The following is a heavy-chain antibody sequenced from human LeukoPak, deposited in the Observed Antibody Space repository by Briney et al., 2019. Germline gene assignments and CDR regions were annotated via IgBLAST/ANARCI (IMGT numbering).Heavy chain of an antibody. CDR1: GFTFSSYE. CDR3: ASEAFCGGDCFV. V-gene: IGHV3-48*03. CDR2: ISSSGGTK. J-gene: IGHJ6*02. D-gene: IGHD2-21*02. Sequence: GGSLRLSCAGSGFTFSSYEMNWVRQAPGKGLEWVSYISSSGGTKYYADSVKGRFTISRDNAKNSLYLQMNSLRVEDMAVYYCASEAFCGGDCFVWGQGTTVTVSS.